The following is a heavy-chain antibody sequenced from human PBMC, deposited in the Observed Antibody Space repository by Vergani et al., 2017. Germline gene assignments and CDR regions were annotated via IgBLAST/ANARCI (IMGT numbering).Heavy chain of an antibody. Sequence: EVQLVESGGGLVQPGGSLRLSCAASGFTFSSYWMSWVRQAPGKGLEWVANIKQDGSEKYYVDSVKGRFTISRDNAKNSLYLQMNSLRAEDTAVYYCARVNRAITMVRVVNKYYYYYGMDVWGQGTTVTVSS. D-gene: IGHD3-10*01. CDR3: ARVNRAITMVRVVNKYYYYYGMDV. V-gene: IGHV3-7*03. CDR1: GFTFSSYW. J-gene: IGHJ6*02. CDR2: IKQDGSEK.